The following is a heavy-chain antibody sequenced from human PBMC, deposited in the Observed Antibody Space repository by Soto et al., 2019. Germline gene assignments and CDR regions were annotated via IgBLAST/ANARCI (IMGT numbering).Heavy chain of an antibody. V-gene: IGHV1-8*01. CDR1: VYTFTSYD. CDR2: MNPNSGNT. Sequence: QVQLVQSGAEGKKPGASVKVSCKASVYTFTSYDINWVRQATGQGLEWMGWMNPNSGNTGYAQKFQGTVTMTRNTSISAAYMEPSSLRSEDTAVYYGAREKTSYGMDVWGQGTTVTVAS. CDR3: AREKTSYGMDV. J-gene: IGHJ6*02.